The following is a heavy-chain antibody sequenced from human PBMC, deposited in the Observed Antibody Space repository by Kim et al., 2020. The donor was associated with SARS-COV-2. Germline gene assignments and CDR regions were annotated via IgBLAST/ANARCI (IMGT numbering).Heavy chain of an antibody. V-gene: IGHV4-39*01. J-gene: IGHJ5*02. D-gene: IGHD3-22*01. Sequence: SRVPISVDTSKNQFSLKLSSVTAADTAVYYCARNTMIVVVIPAINWFDPWGQGTLVTVSS. CDR3: ARNTMIVVVIPAINWFDP.